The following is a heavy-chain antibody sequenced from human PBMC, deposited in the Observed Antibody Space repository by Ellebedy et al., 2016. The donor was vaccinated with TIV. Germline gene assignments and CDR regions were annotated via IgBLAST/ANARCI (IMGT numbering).Heavy chain of an antibody. D-gene: IGHD4-17*01. CDR3: ARDTVTTYNWFDP. V-gene: IGHV1-18*01. J-gene: IGHJ5*02. CDR1: GYSFIDYG. Sequence: AASVKVSCKSSGYSFIDYGITWVRQAPGQGLDWMGWVSAYSGNTNYAEKLQGRVTITADKSTSTAYMELNSLRSEDTAMYYCARDTVTTYNWFDPWGQGTLVTVSS. CDR2: VSAYSGNT.